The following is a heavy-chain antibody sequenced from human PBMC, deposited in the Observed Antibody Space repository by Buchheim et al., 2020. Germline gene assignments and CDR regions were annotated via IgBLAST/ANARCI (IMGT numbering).Heavy chain of an antibody. Sequence: QVQLQQWGAGLLKPSETLSLTCAVYGGSFSGYYWSWIRQPPGKGLEWIGEINHSGSTNYNPSLKSRVTISVETSKNQFFLELSSVTAADTALYYCAVNYYGSGSYYNPLGYWGQGTL. CDR2: INHSGST. J-gene: IGHJ4*02. V-gene: IGHV4-34*01. CDR1: GGSFSGYY. D-gene: IGHD3-10*01. CDR3: AVNYYGSGSYYNPLGY.